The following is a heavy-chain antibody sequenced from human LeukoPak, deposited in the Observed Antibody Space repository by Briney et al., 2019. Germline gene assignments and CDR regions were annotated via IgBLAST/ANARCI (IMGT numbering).Heavy chain of an antibody. CDR3: ARDYYDSSGFDY. CDR2: FSVSDQTT. V-gene: IGHV3-23*01. D-gene: IGHD3-22*01. Sequence: AGGSLRLSCAASGFTFSSYAMSWVRQAPGKGLEWVSGFSVSDQTTYYADSVKGRFTISRDNAKNSLYLQMNSLRAEDTAVYYCARDYYDSSGFDYRGQGTLVTVSS. J-gene: IGHJ4*02. CDR1: GFTFSSYA.